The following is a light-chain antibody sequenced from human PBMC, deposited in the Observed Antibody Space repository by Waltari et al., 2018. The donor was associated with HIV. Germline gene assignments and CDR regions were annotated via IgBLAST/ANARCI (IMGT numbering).Light chain of an antibody. CDR3: QQYSDWPRA. CDR1: QVLSTY. Sequence: EIVATQFPAALSVSPGERASPTCPVSQVLSTYLAWYHQGPGQAPRLLISDSSNRATGVPDRFSGSGSGTHFILTISSLQSEDSGVYYCQQYSDWPRAFGLGTKVEV. CDR2: DSS. J-gene: IGKJ1*01. V-gene: IGKV3-15*01.